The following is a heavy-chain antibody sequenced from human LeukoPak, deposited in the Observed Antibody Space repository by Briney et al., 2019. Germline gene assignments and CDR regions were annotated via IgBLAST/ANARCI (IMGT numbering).Heavy chain of an antibody. CDR2: ISGSGGST. CDR1: GFTFSSYA. Sequence: GGSLRLSCAASGFTFSSYAMSWVRQAPGKGLEWVSAISGSGGSTYYAGSVKGRFTISRDNSKNTLYLQMNSLRAEDTAVYYCAKGRPITMVRGVLFDYWGQGTLVTVSS. CDR3: AKGRPITMVRGVLFDY. J-gene: IGHJ4*02. V-gene: IGHV3-23*01. D-gene: IGHD3-10*01.